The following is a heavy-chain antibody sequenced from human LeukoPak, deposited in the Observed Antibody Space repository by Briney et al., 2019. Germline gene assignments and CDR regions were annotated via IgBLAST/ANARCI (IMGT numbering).Heavy chain of an antibody. D-gene: IGHD3-3*01. J-gene: IGHJ4*02. V-gene: IGHV4-34*01. Sequence: PSETLSLTCAVYGGSFSGYYCSWIRQPPGKGLEWIGEINHSGSTNYNPSLKSRVTISVDTSKNQFSLKLSSVTAADTAVYYCARGFTTSGPFDYWGQGTLVIVSS. CDR2: INHSGST. CDR3: ARGFTTSGPFDY. CDR1: GGSFSGYY.